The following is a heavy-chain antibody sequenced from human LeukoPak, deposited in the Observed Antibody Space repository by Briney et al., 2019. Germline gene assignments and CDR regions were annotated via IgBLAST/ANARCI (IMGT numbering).Heavy chain of an antibody. D-gene: IGHD3-3*01. Sequence: PSETLSLTCTVSGGSISSYYWSWIRQPPGKGLEWIGYIYYSGSTNYNPSLKSRVTISVGTSKNQFSLKLSSVTAADTAVYYCARDRKPYYDFWSGSPDAFDIWGQGTMVTVSS. CDR1: GGSISSYY. CDR3: ARDRKPYYDFWSGSPDAFDI. V-gene: IGHV4-59*01. J-gene: IGHJ3*02. CDR2: IYYSGST.